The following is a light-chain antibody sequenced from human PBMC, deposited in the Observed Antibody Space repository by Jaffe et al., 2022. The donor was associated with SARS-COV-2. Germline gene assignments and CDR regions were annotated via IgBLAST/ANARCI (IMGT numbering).Light chain of an antibody. V-gene: IGKV3-15*01. CDR3: QQYNAWLGIT. Sequence: EIVMTQSPATLSVSPGERATLSCRASQSVNSNLAWYHQKPGQAPRLLIYGASTRATGVPARFSGSGSGTEFTLTISSLQSEDFAVYYCQQYNAWLGITFGPGTKVDIK. CDR2: GAS. J-gene: IGKJ3*01. CDR1: QSVNSN.